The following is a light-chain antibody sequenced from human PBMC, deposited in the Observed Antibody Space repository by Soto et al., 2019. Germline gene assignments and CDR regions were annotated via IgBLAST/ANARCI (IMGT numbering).Light chain of an antibody. CDR1: SGHSSYA. CDR2: LNSDGSH. CDR3: QTWGTGIRV. J-gene: IGLJ3*02. Sequence: QSVLTQSPSASASLGASVKLTCTLSSGHSSYAIAWHQQQPEKGPRYLMKLNSDGSHSKRDGIPDRFSGSSSGAERYLTISRLQSEDEADYYCQTWGTGIRVFGGGTKVTVL. V-gene: IGLV4-69*01.